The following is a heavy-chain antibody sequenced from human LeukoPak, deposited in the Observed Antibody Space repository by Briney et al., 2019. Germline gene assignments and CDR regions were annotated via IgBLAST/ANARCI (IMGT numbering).Heavy chain of an antibody. CDR3: ARFCCELLRGPIDY. CDR1: GFTFRNYG. CDR2: ISSSSSYI. Sequence: GGSLRLSCAASGFTFRNYGMHWVRQAPGKGLEWVSSISSSSSYIYYAGSVKGRFTISRDNAKNSLYLQMNSLRAEDTAVYYCARFCCELLRGPIDYWGQGTLVTVSS. V-gene: IGHV3-21*01. D-gene: IGHD1-26*01. J-gene: IGHJ4*02.